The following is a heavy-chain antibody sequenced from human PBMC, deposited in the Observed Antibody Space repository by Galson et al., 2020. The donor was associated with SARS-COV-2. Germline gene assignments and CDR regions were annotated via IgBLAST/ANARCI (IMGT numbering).Heavy chain of an antibody. Sequence: SETLSLTCAVYGGSFSGYYWSWIRQSPGKGLEWIGDINHNGITNYNPSLKSRVTISVDPSKNQFSLKLTSVTAADTAVFYCANGKGMYSFGGVLGLFSTGPTTEKEGNWFDSWGQGTLVTVSS. V-gene: IGHV4-34*01. CDR3: ANGKGMYSFGGVLGLFSTGPTTEKEGNWFDS. D-gene: IGHD3-16*02. CDR1: GGSFSGYY. J-gene: IGHJ5*01. CDR2: INHNGIT.